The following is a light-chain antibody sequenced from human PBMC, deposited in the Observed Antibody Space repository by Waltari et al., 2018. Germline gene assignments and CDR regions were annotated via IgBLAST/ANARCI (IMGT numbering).Light chain of an antibody. V-gene: IGKV3-15*01. CDR2: GAS. Sequence: EKVMTQSPATLSVAIGERVTLSCRAVQSVSSTLAWYQKKPGQAPRLLTYGASTRASGIPTRFSGSGSGTEFTLTISSLQSEDFAVYYCQQYNNWPPYTFGQGTKLEIK. CDR1: QSVSST. J-gene: IGKJ2*01. CDR3: QQYNNWPPYT.